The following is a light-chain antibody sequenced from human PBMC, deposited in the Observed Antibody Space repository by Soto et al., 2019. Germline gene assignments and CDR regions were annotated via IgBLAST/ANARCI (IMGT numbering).Light chain of an antibody. J-gene: IGLJ2*01. Sequence: QSALTQPASVSGSPGQSITISCTGTSSDVGGYNYVSWYQQHPGKAPKLVIYEVSNRPSGVSNRFSGSKSGNTASLTISGLQAEDEADYYCSSYTSSSTLEVVFGGGTKLTVL. V-gene: IGLV2-14*01. CDR1: SSDVGGYNY. CDR2: EVS. CDR3: SSYTSSSTLEVV.